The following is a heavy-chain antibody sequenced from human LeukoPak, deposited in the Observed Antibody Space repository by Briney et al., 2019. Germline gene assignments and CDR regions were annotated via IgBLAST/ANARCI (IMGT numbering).Heavy chain of an antibody. D-gene: IGHD3-10*01. Sequence: SETLSLTCAVYGGSLIGYYWSWIRQPPGKGLEWIGEINHSGSTNYNPSLKSRVTISVDTSKNHFSLKLSSVTAADTAVYYCARGLHYYGSGTPRAFEDYCGQGTLVTVSS. J-gene: IGHJ4*02. CDR3: ARGLHYYGSGTPRAFEDY. CDR2: INHSGST. V-gene: IGHV4-34*01. CDR1: GGSLIGYY.